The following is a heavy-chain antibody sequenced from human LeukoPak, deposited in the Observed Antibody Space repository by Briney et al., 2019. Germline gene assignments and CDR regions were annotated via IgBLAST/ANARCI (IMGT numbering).Heavy chain of an antibody. V-gene: IGHV3-23*01. CDR1: GFTYSNYA. Sequence: GGSLRLSCAASGFTYSNYAMSWVRQAPGKGLEWVSAISGSGGSTYYADSVKGRFTISRDSSKNTLYLQMNSLRAEDTAVYYCAKVGARGSGWNFDYWGQGTLVTVSS. J-gene: IGHJ4*02. CDR2: ISGSGGST. D-gene: IGHD6-19*01. CDR3: AKVGARGSGWNFDY.